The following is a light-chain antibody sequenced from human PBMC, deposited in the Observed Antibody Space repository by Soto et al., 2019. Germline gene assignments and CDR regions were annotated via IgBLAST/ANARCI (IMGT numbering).Light chain of an antibody. CDR3: QQYGRT. CDR1: QSFTTSQ. V-gene: IGKV3-20*01. Sequence: IVLTQSPGTLSLSPGERATLFCRASQSFTTSQLAWYQQRPGQAPRVLIFGASRRATGIPGRFGGSGSGTHFTLTISSLEPEEFAMYYCQQYGRTFGQGTKVDIK. J-gene: IGKJ1*01. CDR2: GAS.